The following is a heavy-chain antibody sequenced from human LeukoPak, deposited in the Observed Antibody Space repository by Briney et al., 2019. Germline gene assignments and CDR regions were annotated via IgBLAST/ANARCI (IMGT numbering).Heavy chain of an antibody. CDR3: AKGGDRITGPLDYGMDV. V-gene: IGHV3-23*01. CDR1: GFTFSSYA. CDR2: ISGSGGST. Sequence: PGGSLRLSCAASGFTFSSYAMSWVRQAPGKGLEWVSAISGSGGSTYYVDSVKGRFTISRDNSKNTLYLQMNSLRAEDTAVYYCAKGGDRITGPLDYGMDVWGQGTTVTVSS. J-gene: IGHJ6*02. D-gene: IGHD1-20*01.